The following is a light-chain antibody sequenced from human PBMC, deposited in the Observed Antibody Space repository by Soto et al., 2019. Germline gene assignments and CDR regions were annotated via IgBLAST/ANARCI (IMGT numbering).Light chain of an antibody. CDR3: ATWDDSLSGLYV. Sequence: QSVLTQPPSASGTPGQRVTISCSGRSSNIGSNKVNWYQQLPGTAPKLLMYRNNQRPSGVPDRFSGSKSGTSASLAISGLQSEDEAEYFGATWDDSLSGLYVFGTGTKVTVL. V-gene: IGLV1-44*01. CDR1: SSNIGSNK. J-gene: IGLJ1*01. CDR2: RNN.